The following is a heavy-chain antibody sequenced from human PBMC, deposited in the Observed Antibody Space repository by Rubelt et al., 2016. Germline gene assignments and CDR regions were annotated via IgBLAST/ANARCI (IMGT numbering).Heavy chain of an antibody. Sequence: KASGYTFTGYYMHWVRQAPGQGLEWMGRINPNSGGTNYAQKVQGRVTMTRDTSIRTAYMELSRLRSDDTAVYYCARARIAARLGYNWFDPWGQGPLVTISS. CDR2: INPNSGGT. V-gene: IGHV1-2*06. J-gene: IGHJ5*02. CDR3: ARARIAARLGYNWFDP. CDR1: GYTFTGYY. D-gene: IGHD6-6*01.